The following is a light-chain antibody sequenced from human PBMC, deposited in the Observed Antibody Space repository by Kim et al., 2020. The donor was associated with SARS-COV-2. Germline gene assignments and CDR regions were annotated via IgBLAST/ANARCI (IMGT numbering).Light chain of an antibody. Sequence: QSALTQPASVSGSPGQSITISCTGTSSDVGGYNYVSWYQQHPGKAPKLMIYDVSKRPSGVSNRFSGSKSGNTASLTISGLQAEDEADYYCSSYKSSSTWVFGGGTKLTVL. CDR2: DVS. CDR1: SSDVGGYNY. J-gene: IGLJ3*02. CDR3: SSYKSSSTWV. V-gene: IGLV2-14*01.